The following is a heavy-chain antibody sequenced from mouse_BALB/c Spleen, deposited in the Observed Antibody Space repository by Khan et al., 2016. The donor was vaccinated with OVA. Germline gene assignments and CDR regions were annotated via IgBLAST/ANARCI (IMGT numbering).Heavy chain of an antibody. D-gene: IGHD3-2*02. V-gene: IGHV1-76*01. CDR1: GYTFTSYW. J-gene: IGHJ2*01. CDR2: IYPGTNNT. CDR3: AREEALYYFDY. Sequence: QVQLKQSGAELVRPGASVNLSCKTSGYTFTSYWIHWVKQRSGQGLEWIARIYPGTNNTYYNEKLKDKATLTADKSSRTVYMQLSSLKSEDSAVYFCAREEALYYFDYWGQGTTLTVSS.